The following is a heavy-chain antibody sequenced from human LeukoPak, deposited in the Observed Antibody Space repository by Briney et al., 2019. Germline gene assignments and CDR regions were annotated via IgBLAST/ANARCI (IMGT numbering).Heavy chain of an antibody. V-gene: IGHV1-2*02. Sequence: ASVKVSCTASGSTFTGYYMHWVRQAPGQGLEWMGWINPNGGGTTYAQKFQGRVTLTRETSINTAYMELSSLRSDDTAVYYCARDLNALGVAAAGPYFDNWGQGTLVTVSS. CDR1: GSTFTGYY. D-gene: IGHD6-13*01. CDR3: ARDLNALGVAAAGPYFDN. J-gene: IGHJ4*02. CDR2: INPNGGGT.